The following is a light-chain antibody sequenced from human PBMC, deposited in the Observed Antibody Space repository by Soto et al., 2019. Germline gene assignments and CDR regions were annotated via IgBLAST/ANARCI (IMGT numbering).Light chain of an antibody. J-gene: IGKJ2*01. V-gene: IGKV3-20*01. Sequence: EIVLTQSPGTLSLSPGERAALSCRASQSVTSTSLAWYQQKPGQAPRLLIYVTSTRAAGIPDKFSGSGSGTDFTLTISRLEPEDFAVYYCQQYGNSLHTFGQGTKLEIK. CDR3: QQYGNSLHT. CDR1: QSVTSTS. CDR2: VTS.